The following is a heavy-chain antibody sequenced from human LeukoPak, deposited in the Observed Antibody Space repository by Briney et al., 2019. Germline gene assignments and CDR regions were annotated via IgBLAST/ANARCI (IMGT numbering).Heavy chain of an antibody. CDR2: ISYSGRT. CDR1: GDSISSYY. D-gene: IGHD6-6*01. CDR3: ARDRSVKGYYYYGMDV. V-gene: IGHV4-59*01. J-gene: IGHJ6*02. Sequence: PSETLSLTCTVSGDSISSYYWSWIRQPPGKGLEWIGYISYSGRTNYNPSLESRVTISVDTSKNQFSLKLSSVTAADTAVYYCARDRSVKGYYYYGMDVWGQGTTVTVSS.